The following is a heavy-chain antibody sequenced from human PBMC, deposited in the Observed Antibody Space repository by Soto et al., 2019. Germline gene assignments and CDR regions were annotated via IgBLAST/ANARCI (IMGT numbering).Heavy chain of an antibody. CDR3: SRASPYGDYALDY. CDR2: ISYSGST. V-gene: IGHV4-59*01. CDR1: GGSISSYY. Sequence: PSETLSLTCTVSGGSISSYYWIWIRQPPGKGLEWIGYISYSGSTNYNPSLKSRPTISVDTSKNQFSLKLISVTPADTAVYYCSRASPYGDYALDYWGQGTLVTVSS. D-gene: IGHD4-17*01. J-gene: IGHJ4*02.